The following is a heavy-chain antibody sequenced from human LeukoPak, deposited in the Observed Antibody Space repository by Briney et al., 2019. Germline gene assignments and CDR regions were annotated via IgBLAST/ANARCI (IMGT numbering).Heavy chain of an antibody. CDR3: ARVVWRFYYFDY. Sequence: SETLSLTCTVSGGSISSGGYYWSWIRQHPGEGLEWIGYIYYSGSTYYNPSLKSRVTISVDTSKNQFSLKLSPVTAADTAVYYCARVVWRFYYFDYWGQGTLVTVSS. V-gene: IGHV4-31*03. CDR1: GGSISSGGYY. CDR2: IYYSGST. J-gene: IGHJ4*02. D-gene: IGHD3-16*01.